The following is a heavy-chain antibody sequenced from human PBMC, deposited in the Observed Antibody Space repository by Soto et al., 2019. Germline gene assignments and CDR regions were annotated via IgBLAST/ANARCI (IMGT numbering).Heavy chain of an antibody. CDR3: ARDAADSKAADAGGVDV. D-gene: IGHD2-15*01. V-gene: IGHV3-15*01. CDR1: GFTFSSYA. J-gene: IGHJ6*04. Sequence: WGSLRLSCAASGFTFSSYAMSWVRQAPGKGLEWVGRIKSKTDGGTTDYAAPVKGRFTISRDDSKNTLYLQMNSLRAEDTAVYYCARDAADSKAADAGGVDVWGKGTTVTSPQ. CDR2: IKSKTDGGTT.